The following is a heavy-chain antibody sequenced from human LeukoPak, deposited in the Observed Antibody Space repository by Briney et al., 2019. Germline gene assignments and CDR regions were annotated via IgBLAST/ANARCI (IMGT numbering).Heavy chain of an antibody. Sequence: SETLSLTCAVYGGSFSGYYWSWIRQPPGKGLEWIGEINHSGSTNYNPSLKSRVTISVDTSKNQFSLKLSSVTAADTAVYYCARSGRFPESHFDYWGQGTLVTVSS. V-gene: IGHV4-34*01. CDR1: GGSFSGYY. CDR3: ARSGRFPESHFDY. D-gene: IGHD3-3*01. J-gene: IGHJ4*02. CDR2: INHSGST.